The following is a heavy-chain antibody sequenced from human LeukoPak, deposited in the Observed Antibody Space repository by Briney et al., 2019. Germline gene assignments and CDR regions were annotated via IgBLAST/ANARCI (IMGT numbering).Heavy chain of an antibody. CDR3: ARDRRKEQWLEYYFDY. Sequence: PSETLSLTCTASAYSISSGYYWGWIRQPPGKGLEWIGSIYHSGSTYYNPSLKSRVTISVDTSKNQFSLKLSSVTAADTAVYYCARDRRKEQWLEYYFDYWGQGTLVTVSS. CDR2: IYHSGST. V-gene: IGHV4-38-2*02. J-gene: IGHJ4*02. D-gene: IGHD6-19*01. CDR1: AYSISSGYY.